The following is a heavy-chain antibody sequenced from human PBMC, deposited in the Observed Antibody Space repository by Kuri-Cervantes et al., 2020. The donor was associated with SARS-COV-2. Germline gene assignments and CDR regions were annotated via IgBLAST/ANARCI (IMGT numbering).Heavy chain of an antibody. Sequence: GGSLRLSCAASGLTFDDYAMHWVRQAPGKGLEWVSLISWDGGSTYYADSVKGRFTISRDNSKNSLYLQMNSLRAEDTAVYYCARDLRLGKSLDYWGQGTLVTVSS. J-gene: IGHJ4*02. CDR2: ISWDGGST. V-gene: IGHV3-43D*04. D-gene: IGHD7-27*01. CDR3: ARDLRLGKSLDY. CDR1: GLTFDDYA.